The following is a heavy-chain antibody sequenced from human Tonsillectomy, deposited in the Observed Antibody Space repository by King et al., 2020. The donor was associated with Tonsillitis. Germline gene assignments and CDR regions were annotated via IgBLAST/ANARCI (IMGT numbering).Heavy chain of an antibody. V-gene: IGHV3-23*04. D-gene: IGHD3-10*01. CDR3: AKNHQCLMVRGVPSPGDY. Sequence: VQLVESGGGLVQPGGSLRLSCAASGFTFSSYAMSWVRQAPGKGLEWVSGISGSGGSQYYADSVKGRFTISRDNYKNTLYLQMNSLRAEDTAVYYCAKNHQCLMVRGVPSPGDYWGQGTLVTVTS. J-gene: IGHJ4*02. CDR1: GFTFSSYA. CDR2: ISGSGGSQ.